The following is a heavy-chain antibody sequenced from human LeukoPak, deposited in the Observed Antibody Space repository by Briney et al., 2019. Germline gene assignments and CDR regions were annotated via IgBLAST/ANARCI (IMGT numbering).Heavy chain of an antibody. CDR1: GYTFNSYG. CDR2: ISAYYGNT. V-gene: IGHV1-18*01. Sequence: ASVKVSCKASGYTFNSYGISWVRQAPGQGLEWMGWISAYYGNTNYAQKLQGRVTMTTDTSTSTAYMELRSLRSDDTAVYYCARETYYYDSSGYSLGDYWGQGTLVTVSS. CDR3: ARETYYYDSSGYSLGDY. D-gene: IGHD3-22*01. J-gene: IGHJ4*02.